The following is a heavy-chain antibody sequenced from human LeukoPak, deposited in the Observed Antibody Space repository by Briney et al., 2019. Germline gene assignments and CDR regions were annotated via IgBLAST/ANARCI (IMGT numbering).Heavy chain of an antibody. CDR3: ARAPPYYYGSGSYPLDY. Sequence: PGGSLRLSCAASGFTFSSYEMNWVRQAPGKGLEWVPYISSSGSTIYYADSVKGRFTISRDNAKNSLYLQMNSLRAEDTAVYYCARAPPYYYGSGSYPLDYWGQGTLVTVSS. CDR1: GFTFSSYE. D-gene: IGHD3-10*01. CDR2: ISSSGSTI. V-gene: IGHV3-48*03. J-gene: IGHJ4*02.